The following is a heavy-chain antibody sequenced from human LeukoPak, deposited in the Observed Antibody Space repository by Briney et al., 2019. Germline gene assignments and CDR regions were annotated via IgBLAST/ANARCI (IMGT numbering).Heavy chain of an antibody. CDR3: ARDLNIRSSSVFDY. D-gene: IGHD6-6*01. CDR1: GFTFSSYG. V-gene: IGHV3-30*03. J-gene: IGHJ4*02. CDR2: ISYDGSNK. Sequence: PGGSLRLSCAASGFTFSSYGMHWVRQAPGKGLEWVAVISYDGSNKYYADSVKGRFTISRDNSKNTLYLQMNSLRAEDTAVYYCARDLNIRSSSVFDYWGQGTLVTVSS.